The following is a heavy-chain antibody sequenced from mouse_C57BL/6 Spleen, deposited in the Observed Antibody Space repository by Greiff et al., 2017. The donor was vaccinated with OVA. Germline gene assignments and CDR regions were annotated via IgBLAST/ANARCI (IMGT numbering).Heavy chain of an antibody. CDR1: GYAFSSSW. D-gene: IGHD2-4*01. CDR2: IYPGDGDT. V-gene: IGHV1-82*01. Sequence: ESGPELVKPGASVKISCKASGYAFSSSWMNWVKQRPGKGLEWIGRIYPGDGDTNYNGKFKGKATLTADKSSSTAYMQLSSLTSEDSAVYFCAREEDYDYDVRYFDYWGQGTTLTVSS. CDR3: AREEDYDYDVRYFDY. J-gene: IGHJ2*01.